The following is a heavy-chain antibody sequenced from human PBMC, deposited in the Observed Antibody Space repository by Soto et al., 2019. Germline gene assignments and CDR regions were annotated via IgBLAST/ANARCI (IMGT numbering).Heavy chain of an antibody. Sequence: QVQLVQSGAEMKKPGASVKVSCKASGYSFSDYGISWVRQAPGQGLQWMGWISVKTGNTNYAQIVQDRVTLTTDTSANTAYMELRSLRSDDTAIYYCAKARFHYDSSGQGDYWGQGTLVTVSS. CDR1: GYSFSDYG. V-gene: IGHV1-18*04. CDR2: ISVKTGNT. J-gene: IGHJ4*02. CDR3: AKARFHYDSSGQGDY. D-gene: IGHD3-22*01.